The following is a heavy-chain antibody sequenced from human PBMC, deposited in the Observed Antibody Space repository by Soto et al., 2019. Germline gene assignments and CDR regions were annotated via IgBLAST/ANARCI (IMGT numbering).Heavy chain of an antibody. V-gene: IGHV1-24*01. CDR1: GYSLTELS. J-gene: IGHJ4*02. CDR2: FDGEDGET. D-gene: IGHD3-22*01. Sequence: ASVKVSCKVSGYSLTELSMHWVRQAPGKGLEWMGNFDGEDGETFYAQKFQGRVTMTEDSSTDTAYMELSSLRSEDTAVYYCATDFYFYENSGQSFDYRGQGTQVTVSS. CDR3: ATDFYFYENSGQSFDY.